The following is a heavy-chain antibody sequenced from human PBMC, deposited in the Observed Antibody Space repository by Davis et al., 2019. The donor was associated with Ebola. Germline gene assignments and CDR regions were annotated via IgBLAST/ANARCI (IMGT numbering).Heavy chain of an antibody. CDR3: ASSRLSIRFLEWHRRYYFDY. Sequence: SETLSLTCTVSGGSISSGDYYWSWIRQPPGKGLEWIGYIYYSGSTYYNPSLKSRVTISVDTSKNQFSLKLSSVTAADTAVYYCASSRLSIRFLEWHRRYYFDYWGQGTLVTVSS. J-gene: IGHJ4*02. D-gene: IGHD3-3*01. CDR2: IYYSGST. CDR1: GGSISSGDYY. V-gene: IGHV4-30-4*01.